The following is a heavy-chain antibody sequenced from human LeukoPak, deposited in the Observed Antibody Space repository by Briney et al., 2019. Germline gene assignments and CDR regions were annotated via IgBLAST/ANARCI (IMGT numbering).Heavy chain of an antibody. Sequence: GGSLRLSCAASGFTFDDYAMHWVRQAPGKGLEWVSGISWNSGRIGYADSVKGRFTISRDNAKNSLYLQMNSLRAEDTALYYCTKEWDIAATSMYYFDYWGQGTLVTVSS. CDR3: TKEWDIAATSMYYFDY. J-gene: IGHJ4*02. D-gene: IGHD6-6*01. CDR1: GFTFDDYA. CDR2: ISWNSGRI. V-gene: IGHV3-9*01.